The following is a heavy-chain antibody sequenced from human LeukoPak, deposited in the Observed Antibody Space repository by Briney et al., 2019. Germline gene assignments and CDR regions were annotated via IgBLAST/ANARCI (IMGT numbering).Heavy chain of an antibody. D-gene: IGHD2-2*01. CDR2: IGTAGDT. Sequence: GGSLRLSCAASGFTFSSYDMHWVRQATGKGLEWVSAIGTAGDTYYPGSVKGRFTISRENAKNSLYLQMNSLRAGDTAVYYCARDGSRGFFDYWGQGTLVTVSS. CDR1: GFTFSSYD. V-gene: IGHV3-13*01. J-gene: IGHJ4*02. CDR3: ARDGSRGFFDY.